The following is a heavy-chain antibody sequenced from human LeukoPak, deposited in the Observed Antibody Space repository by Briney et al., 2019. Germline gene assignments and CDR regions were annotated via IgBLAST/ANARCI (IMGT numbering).Heavy chain of an antibody. J-gene: IGHJ4*02. CDR1: GFTFSSYW. Sequence: PGGSLRLSCAASGFTFSSYWMHWVRQAPGKGPVWVSRINSDGSNTGYADSVKGRFTISRDNAKNTLYLQMNSLRAEDTAVYYCARVSQNREFDYWGQGTLVTVSS. V-gene: IGHV3-74*01. D-gene: IGHD1-26*01. CDR2: INSDGSNT. CDR3: ARVSQNREFDY.